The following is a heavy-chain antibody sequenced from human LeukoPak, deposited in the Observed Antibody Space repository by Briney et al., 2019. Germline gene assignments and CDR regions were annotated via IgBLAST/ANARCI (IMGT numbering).Heavy chain of an antibody. J-gene: IGHJ3*02. CDR1: GFTFSSYA. CDR3: ARCLLWENPAEDTFDI. V-gene: IGHV3-23*01. CDR2: ISGSGGST. Sequence: PGGSLRLSCAASGFTFSSYAMSWVRQAPGKGLEWVSAISGSGGSTYYADSVKGRFTISRDNSKNTLCLQMNSLRAEDTAMYYCARCLLWENPAEDTFDIWGQGTMVTVSS. D-gene: IGHD3-3*01.